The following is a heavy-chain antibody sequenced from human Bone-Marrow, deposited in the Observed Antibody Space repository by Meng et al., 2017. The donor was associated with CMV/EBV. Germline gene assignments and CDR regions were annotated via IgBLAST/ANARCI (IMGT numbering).Heavy chain of an antibody. V-gene: IGHV1-2*02. CDR3: ARMYSSGWYSFYYYGMDV. D-gene: IGHD6-19*01. J-gene: IGHJ6*02. CDR1: GYTFTGYY. CDR2: INPNSGGT. Sequence: ASVKVSCKASGYTFTGYYMHWVRQAPGQGLEWMGWINPNSGGTNYAQKFQGRVTMTRDTSISTAYMELSRLRSDDTAVYYCARMYSSGWYSFYYYGMDVWGQGTTVTVSS.